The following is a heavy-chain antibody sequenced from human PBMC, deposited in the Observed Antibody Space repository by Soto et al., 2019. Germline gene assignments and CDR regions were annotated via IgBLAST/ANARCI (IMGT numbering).Heavy chain of an antibody. CDR3: ARGAGCSGGSCYFVSIYYVMDV. D-gene: IGHD2-15*01. CDR1: GGSTSSYY. J-gene: IGHJ6*02. Sequence: PSETLSLTCTVSGGSTSSYYWSWIRQPPGKGLEWIVYIYYSGSTNYNPSLRSRVTISVDTSKNQFSLKLSSVTAADTAVYYCARGAGCSGGSCYFVSIYYVMDVWGQGTKVTVSS. CDR2: IYYSGST. V-gene: IGHV4-59*08.